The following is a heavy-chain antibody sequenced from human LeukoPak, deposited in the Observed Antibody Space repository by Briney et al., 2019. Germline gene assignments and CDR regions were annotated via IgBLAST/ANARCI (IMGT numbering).Heavy chain of an antibody. Sequence: GGSLRLSCAASGFTFTTYGMSWVRQAPGKGLEWVATISGSGVRTYYADSVKGRFTLSRDNSKNTLYLQMNSLRAEDTAVYYCAKEGSQQLVRVSGYWGQGTLVTVSS. CDR3: AKEGSQQLVRVSGY. CDR2: ISGSGVRT. V-gene: IGHV3-23*01. J-gene: IGHJ4*02. CDR1: GFTFTTYG. D-gene: IGHD6-13*01.